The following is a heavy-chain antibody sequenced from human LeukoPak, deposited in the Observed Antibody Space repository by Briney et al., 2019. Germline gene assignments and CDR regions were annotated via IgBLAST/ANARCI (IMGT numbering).Heavy chain of an antibody. V-gene: IGHV1-2*02. D-gene: IGHD5-24*01. CDR2: INPNSGGK. Sequence: ASVKVSCKASGYTFTGYYMHWVRQAPGQGLEWMGWINPNSGGKNYAQKFQGRVTMTRDTSISTAYMELSRLRSDDTAVYYCARPRRDGYYFDYWGQGTLVTVSS. CDR1: GYTFTGYY. CDR3: ARPRRDGYYFDY. J-gene: IGHJ4*02.